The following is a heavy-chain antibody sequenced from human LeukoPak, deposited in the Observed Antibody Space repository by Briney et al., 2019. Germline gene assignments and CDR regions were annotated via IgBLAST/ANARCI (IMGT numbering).Heavy chain of an antibody. J-gene: IGHJ4*02. V-gene: IGHV4-4*07. CDR3: ARGDYYYDSSGPQRYFDY. D-gene: IGHD3-22*01. CDR1: GGSISSYY. CDR2: IYTTGST. Sequence: SETQSLTCTVSGGSISSYYWTWIRQPAGKGLEWIGRIYTTGSTNYNPSLNSRVTMSVDTSKNQFSLKLSSVTAADTAVYYCARGDYYYDSSGPQRYFDYWGQGTLVTVSS.